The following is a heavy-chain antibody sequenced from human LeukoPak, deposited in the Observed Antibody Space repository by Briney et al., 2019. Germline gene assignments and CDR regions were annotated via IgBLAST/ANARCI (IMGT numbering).Heavy chain of an antibody. J-gene: IGHJ4*02. CDR1: GFTFHDHG. D-gene: IGHD6-19*01. Sequence: GGSLRLSCVASGFTFHDHGMDWVRQAPGEGLEWVAVIAADGGVKHYADSVKGRFTLSRDNSKNTLFLQMNSLSVEDTAVYYCAREATWGQWYFDHWGQGTPVTVSS. CDR2: IAADGGVK. V-gene: IGHV3-30*03. CDR3: AREATWGQWYFDH.